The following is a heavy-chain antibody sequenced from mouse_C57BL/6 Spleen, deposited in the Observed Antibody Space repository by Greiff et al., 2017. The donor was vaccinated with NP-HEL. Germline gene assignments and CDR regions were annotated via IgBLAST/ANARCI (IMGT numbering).Heavy chain of an antibody. D-gene: IGHD4-1*01. Sequence: EVQLQQSGGGLVKPGGSLKLSCAASGFTFSDYGMHWVRQAPEKGLEWVAYISSGSSTIYYADTVKGRFTISRDNAKNTLFLQMTSLRSEDTAMYYCARPLTGTTMDYWGQGTSVTVSS. J-gene: IGHJ4*01. CDR3: ARPLTGTTMDY. V-gene: IGHV5-17*01. CDR2: ISSGSSTI. CDR1: GFTFSDYG.